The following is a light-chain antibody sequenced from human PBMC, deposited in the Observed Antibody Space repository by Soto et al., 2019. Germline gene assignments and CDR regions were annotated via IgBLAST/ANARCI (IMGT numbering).Light chain of an antibody. J-gene: IGKJ3*01. CDR1: RSVSSN. V-gene: IGKV3-15*01. Sequence: ERVMTQSPATLSVSPGERATFSCRASRSVSSNLAWYQQKPGQAPRLLIYGASTRAAGIPARFSGSGSGTDFTLTITSLQSEDFAVYYCQQYNSWPPFTFGPGTKVDIK. CDR3: QQYNSWPPFT. CDR2: GAS.